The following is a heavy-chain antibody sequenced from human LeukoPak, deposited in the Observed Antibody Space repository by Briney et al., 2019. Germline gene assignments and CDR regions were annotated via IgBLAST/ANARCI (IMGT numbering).Heavy chain of an antibody. CDR1: GFTFSDYA. Sequence: GGSLRLSCAASGFTFSDYAMHWVRQAPGKGLEWVAVISKDGSDKYYPGSVRGRFTISRDNSKNTIYLQMDSLRAEDMAIYYCARDYWWNYDYWGQGTLVTVSS. J-gene: IGHJ4*02. D-gene: IGHD1-7*01. CDR3: ARDYWWNYDY. CDR2: ISKDGSDK. V-gene: IGHV3-30-3*01.